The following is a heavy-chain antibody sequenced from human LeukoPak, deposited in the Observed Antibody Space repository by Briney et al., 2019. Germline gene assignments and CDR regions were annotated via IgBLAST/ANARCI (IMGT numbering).Heavy chain of an antibody. V-gene: IGHV3-74*01. CDR3: ARAWDY. J-gene: IGHJ4*02. Sequence: GGSLRLSCEASGFIFSDYWMHWVRQAPGKGLMWVSRINPDGSITNYADSVKGRFTISRDDAKNTLYLQMNSLRPEDTAVYYCARAWDYWGQGTLVTVSS. CDR2: INPDGSIT. CDR1: GFIFSDYW.